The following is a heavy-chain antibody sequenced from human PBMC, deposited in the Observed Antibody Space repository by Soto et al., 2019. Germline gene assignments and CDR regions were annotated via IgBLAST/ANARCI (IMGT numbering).Heavy chain of an antibody. J-gene: IGHJ4*02. CDR3: ARGPPYYDFWSGAAE. D-gene: IGHD3-3*01. CDR2: IYYSGST. V-gene: IGHV4-30-4*01. Sequence: QVQLQESGPGLVKPSQTLSLTCTVSGGSISSGDYYWSWIRQPPGKGLEWIGYIYYSGSTYYNPSLKSRVTISVDTSKDQFSLKLSSVTAADTAVYYCARGPPYYDFWSGAAEWGQGTLVTVSS. CDR1: GGSISSGDYY.